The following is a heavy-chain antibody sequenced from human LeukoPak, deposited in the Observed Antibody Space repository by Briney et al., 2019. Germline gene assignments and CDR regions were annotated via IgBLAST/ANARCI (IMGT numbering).Heavy chain of an antibody. CDR2: ISAYNGNT. CDR1: GYTFTSYG. J-gene: IGHJ4*02. V-gene: IGHV1-18*01. D-gene: IGHD2-2*01. CDR3: ARDDVVVPAAIWFDY. Sequence: ASVKVSCKASGYTFTSYGISWVRQAPGQGLEWRGWISAYNGNTNYAQKLQGRVTMTTDTSTSTAYMELRSLRSDDTAVYYCARDDVVVPAAIWFDYWGQGTLVTVSS.